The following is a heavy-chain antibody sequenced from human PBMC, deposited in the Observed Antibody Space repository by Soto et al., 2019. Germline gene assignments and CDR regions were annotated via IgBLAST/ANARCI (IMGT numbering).Heavy chain of an antibody. D-gene: IGHD1-26*01. V-gene: IGHV3-23*01. CDR1: RFTFTTYA. CDR2: ISVSGDTT. Sequence: EVQMLESGGGLVQPGGSLRLSCAASRFTFTTYAMSWVRQAPGKGLEWVAAISVSGDTTYYADSVNGRFTISRDNSKHTLYLQMNNLRAEDTAVYYCANNVKGGNYPTSAPVDVWGQGTTVTVSS. J-gene: IGHJ6*02. CDR3: ANNVKGGNYPTSAPVDV.